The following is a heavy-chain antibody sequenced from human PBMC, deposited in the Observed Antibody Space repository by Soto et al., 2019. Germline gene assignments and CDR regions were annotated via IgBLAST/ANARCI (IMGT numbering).Heavy chain of an antibody. V-gene: IGHV3-30-3*01. Sequence: QVQLLESGGGVVQPGRSLRLSCAASGFTFSSYGMHWVRQAPGKGLEWVAVISYDGSNKYYADSVKGRFTISRDNSKNTLYLQMNSLRAEDTAVYYCARFCISTSCYASFDYWGQGTLVTVSS. CDR1: GFTFSSYG. J-gene: IGHJ4*02. CDR3: ARFCISTSCYASFDY. D-gene: IGHD2-2*01. CDR2: ISYDGSNK.